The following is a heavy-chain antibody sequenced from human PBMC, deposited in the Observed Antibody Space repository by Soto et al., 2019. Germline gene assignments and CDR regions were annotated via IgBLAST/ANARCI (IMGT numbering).Heavy chain of an antibody. D-gene: IGHD3-10*01. Sequence: GASVKVFCKASGNTFTSYDINWVRQATGHGLEWMGWINPNSGNIGYAQKFQGRVTMTRDTAIRTVYMEVSRLRSDDTAVYYCARGRASGSYYLLDYWGQGTLVTGSS. CDR3: ARGRASGSYYLLDY. CDR2: INPNSGNI. CDR1: GNTFTSYD. J-gene: IGHJ4*02. V-gene: IGHV1-8*01.